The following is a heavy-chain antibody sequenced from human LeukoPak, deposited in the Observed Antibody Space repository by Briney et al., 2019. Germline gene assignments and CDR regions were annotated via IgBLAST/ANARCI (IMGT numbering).Heavy chain of an antibody. CDR3: ATANYYDSSGYHIDY. J-gene: IGHJ4*02. Sequence: EASVKVSCKPSGYTFISYYMHWVRQAPGQGLEWRGIINPSGGSTSYAQKFQGRVTMTRDTSTSTVYMELSSLRSEDTAVYYCATANYYDSSGYHIDYWGQGTLVTVSS. D-gene: IGHD3-22*01. V-gene: IGHV1-46*03. CDR1: GYTFISYY. CDR2: INPSGGST.